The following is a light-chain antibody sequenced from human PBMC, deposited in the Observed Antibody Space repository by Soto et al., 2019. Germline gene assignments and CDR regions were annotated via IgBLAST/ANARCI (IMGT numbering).Light chain of an antibody. CDR2: GAS. Sequence: EIVLTQSPGTLSLSPGDRATLSCRASQSVRSNFLAWYQQKPGQAPKLLISGASSRATGIPDRFSGSGSGTDFTLTISRLEPEDFAVYYCQQYGSSPTWTFGQGTKVDIK. CDR1: QSVRSNF. J-gene: IGKJ1*01. CDR3: QQYGSSPTWT. V-gene: IGKV3-20*01.